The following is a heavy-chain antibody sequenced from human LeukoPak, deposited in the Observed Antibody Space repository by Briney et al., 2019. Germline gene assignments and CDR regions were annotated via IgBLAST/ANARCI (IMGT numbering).Heavy chain of an antibody. CDR1: GGSISSSSYY. Sequence: SETLSLTCTVSGGSISSSSYYWGWIRQPPGKGLEWIGSIYYSGSTYYNPSLKSRVTISVDTSKNQFSLKLSSVTAADTAVYYCAREEVTADVWGKGTTVTVSS. V-gene: IGHV4-39*07. CDR2: IYYSGST. CDR3: AREEVTADV. D-gene: IGHD5-18*01. J-gene: IGHJ6*04.